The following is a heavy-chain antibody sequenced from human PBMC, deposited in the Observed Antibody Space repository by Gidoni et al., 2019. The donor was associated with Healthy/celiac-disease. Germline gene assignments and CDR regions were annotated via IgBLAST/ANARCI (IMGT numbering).Heavy chain of an antibody. CDR2: ISGSGGST. V-gene: IGHV3-23*01. J-gene: IGHJ6*02. Sequence: ELQLLESGGGLVQHGGSLRLSCAASGFTFSRYAMSWVRQAPGKGLEWVSAISGSGGSTYYADSVKGRFTISRDNSKNTLYLQMNSLRAEDTAVYYCAKVAVAGHYYYYGMDVWGQGTTVTVSS. CDR3: AKVAVAGHYYYYGMDV. D-gene: IGHD6-19*01. CDR1: GFTFSRYA.